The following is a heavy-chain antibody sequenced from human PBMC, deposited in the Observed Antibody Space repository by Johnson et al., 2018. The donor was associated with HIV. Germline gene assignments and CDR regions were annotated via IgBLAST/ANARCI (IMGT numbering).Heavy chain of an antibody. D-gene: IGHD3/OR15-3a*01. Sequence: VQLLESGGGLVQPGGSLRLSCAASGFTFSSYAMSWVRQAPGKGLEWVSSITGSGGSTYYADSVKGRCTISRDNSKNTLYLQMNSLRVEDTALYYCAKMLDLGDDGADIWGQGKMVTVSS. CDR1: GFTFSSYA. CDR3: AKMLDLGDDGADI. J-gene: IGHJ3*02. V-gene: IGHV3-23*01. CDR2: ITGSGGST.